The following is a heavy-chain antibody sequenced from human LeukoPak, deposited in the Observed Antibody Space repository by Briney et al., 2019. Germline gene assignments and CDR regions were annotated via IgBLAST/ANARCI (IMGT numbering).Heavy chain of an antibody. J-gene: IGHJ3*01. Sequence: SETLSLTCTVFGGSISSYYWSWIRQTPGKGLECFGYIYYSGTTNYNPSLESRVTISVDTSKNQFSLRLTSVTAADTAIYYCARGRYCSGETCNAVHDAFDLWGQGTKVIVSS. V-gene: IGHV4-59*01. CDR3: ARGRYCSGETCNAVHDAFDL. CDR1: GGSISSYY. CDR2: IYYSGTT. D-gene: IGHD2-15*01.